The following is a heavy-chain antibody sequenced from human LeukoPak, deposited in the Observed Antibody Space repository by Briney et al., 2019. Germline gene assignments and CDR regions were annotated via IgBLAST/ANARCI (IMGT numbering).Heavy chain of an antibody. CDR1: GYTLTELS. CDR3: ATFAIFGVVSGMDV. Sequence: ASVKVSCKVSGYTLTELSMHWVRQAPGKGLEWMGGFDPEDGETIYAQKFQGRVTMTEDTSTDTAYMELSSLRSEDTAVYYCATFAIFGVVSGMDVWGQGTTVTVSS. J-gene: IGHJ6*02. CDR2: FDPEDGET. D-gene: IGHD3-3*01. V-gene: IGHV1-24*01.